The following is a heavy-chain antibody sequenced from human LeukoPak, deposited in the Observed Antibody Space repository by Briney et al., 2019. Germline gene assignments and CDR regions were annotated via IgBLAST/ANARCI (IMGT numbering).Heavy chain of an antibody. J-gene: IGHJ4*02. CDR2: IYHSGST. CDR1: GYSISSGYY. CDR3: ARSPGGMVRRVIPDY. D-gene: IGHD3-10*01. Sequence: SETLSLTCAVSGYSISSGYYWGWIRQPPGKGLEWIGSIYHSGSTYYNPSLKSRVTISVDTSKNQFSLKLSSVTAADTAVYYCARSPGGMVRRVIPDYWGQGTLVTVSS. V-gene: IGHV4-38-2*01.